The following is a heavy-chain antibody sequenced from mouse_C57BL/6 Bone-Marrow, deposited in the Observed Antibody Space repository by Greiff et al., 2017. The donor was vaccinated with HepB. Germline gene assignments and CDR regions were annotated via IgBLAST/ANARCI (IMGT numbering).Heavy chain of an antibody. V-gene: IGHV1-18*01. CDR2: INPNNGGT. D-gene: IGHD2-4*01. Sequence: EVKLVGSGPELVKPGASVKIPCKASGYPFTDYNMDWVKQIHGKSFEWIVDINPNNGGTIYNQKFKCKATLTVDKSSSTAYMELRSLTSEDTAVYYCAMSDYDPFAYWGQGTLVTVSA. CDR1: GYPFTDYN. J-gene: IGHJ3*01. CDR3: AMSDYDPFAY.